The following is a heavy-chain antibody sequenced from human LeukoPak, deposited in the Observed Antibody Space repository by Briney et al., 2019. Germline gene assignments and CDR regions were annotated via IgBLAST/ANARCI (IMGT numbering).Heavy chain of an antibody. CDR1: GGSISSGGYY. Sequence: SETLSLTCTVSGGSISSGGYYWSWIRQHPGKGLEWIGYIYYSGSTYYNPSLKSRVTISVDTSKNQFSLELSSVTAADTAVYYCAREDYTKTNWFDPWGQGTLVTVSS. CDR2: IYYSGST. CDR3: AREDYTKTNWFDP. V-gene: IGHV4-31*03. J-gene: IGHJ5*02. D-gene: IGHD4-11*01.